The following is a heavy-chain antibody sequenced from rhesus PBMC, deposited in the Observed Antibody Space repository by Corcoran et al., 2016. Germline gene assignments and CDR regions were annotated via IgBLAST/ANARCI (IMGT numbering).Heavy chain of an antibody. CDR2: SDGNSAGT. CDR3: PRDLLAAAATFDY. Sequence: QVQLQESGPGLVKPSETLSLTCTVSGGSISGYYRSWIRQPPGKGLEWIGNSDGNSAGTNSNPSLKSRVTISKGTSKNQFSLKLSSVTAADTAVYYCPRDLLAAAATFDYWGQGVLVTVSS. D-gene: IGHD6-31*01. J-gene: IGHJ4*01. V-gene: IGHV4-81*01. CDR1: GGSISGYY.